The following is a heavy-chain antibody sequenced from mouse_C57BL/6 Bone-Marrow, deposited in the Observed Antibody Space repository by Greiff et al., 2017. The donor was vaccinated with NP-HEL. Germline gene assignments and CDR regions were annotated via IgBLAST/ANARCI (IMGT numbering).Heavy chain of an antibody. CDR1: GFTFSSYA. CDR2: ISDGGSYT. J-gene: IGHJ2*01. CDR3: AREGYGPPFDY. D-gene: IGHD1-1*02. Sequence: EVKLEESGGGLVKPGGSLKLSCAASGFTFSSYAMSWVRQTPEKRLEWVATISDGGSYTYYPDNVKGRFTISRDNAKNNLYLQMSHLKSEDTAMYYCAREGYGPPFDYWGQGTTLTVSS. V-gene: IGHV5-4*01.